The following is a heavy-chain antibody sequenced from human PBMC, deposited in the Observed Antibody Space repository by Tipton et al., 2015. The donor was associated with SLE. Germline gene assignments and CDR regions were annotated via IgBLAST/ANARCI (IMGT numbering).Heavy chain of an antibody. CDR3: AGGGVATMGGYAVDI. CDR1: GDSFSSYY. V-gene: IGHV4-4*07. D-gene: IGHD3-16*01. CDR2: GSISGNT. Sequence: TLSLTCTVSGDSFSSYYWSWIRQPAGKGLEWIGRGSISGNTNYNPSLKSRVTMSLDTSKNQLSLELTSVTAADTAVYYCAGGGVATMGGYAVDIWGQGTMVTVSS. J-gene: IGHJ3*02.